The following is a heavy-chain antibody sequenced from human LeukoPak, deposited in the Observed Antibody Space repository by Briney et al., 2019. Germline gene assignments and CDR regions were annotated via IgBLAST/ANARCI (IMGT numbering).Heavy chain of an antibody. CDR1: GFTFSGYS. Sequence: GESLKISCAASGFTFSGYSMNWVRQAPGKGLEWVSYISSSSNKIYYADSVKGRFITSRDNAKSSLYLQMNSLRDEDTAVYYCARSDLRFLELLDYWGQGTLVTVSS. CDR3: ARSDLRFLELLDY. CDR2: ISSSSNKI. V-gene: IGHV3-48*02. D-gene: IGHD3-3*01. J-gene: IGHJ4*02.